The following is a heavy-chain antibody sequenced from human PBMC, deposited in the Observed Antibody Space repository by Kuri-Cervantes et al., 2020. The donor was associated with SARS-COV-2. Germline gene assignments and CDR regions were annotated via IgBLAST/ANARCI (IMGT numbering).Heavy chain of an antibody. V-gene: IGHV1-2*04. CDR2: INPNSGGT. D-gene: IGHD1-20*01. CDR3: ARDRGHRNNWKPGDWWFDP. Sequence: ASVKVSCKASGYTFTGYYMHWVRQAPGQGLEWMGWINPNSGGTNYAQKFQGWATMTRDTSISTAYMELSSLRSEDTAVYYCARDRGHRNNWKPGDWWFDPWGQGTLVTVSS. J-gene: IGHJ5*02. CDR1: GYTFTGYY.